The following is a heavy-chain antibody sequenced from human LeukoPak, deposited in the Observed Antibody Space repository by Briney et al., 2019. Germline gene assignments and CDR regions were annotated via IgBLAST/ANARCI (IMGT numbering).Heavy chain of an antibody. CDR1: GYTFTGYY. D-gene: IGHD2-15*01. V-gene: IGHV1-2*02. CDR3: ARGAGYCSGGSCPNWFDP. J-gene: IGHJ5*02. Sequence: ASVKVSCKASGYTFTGYYMHWVRQAPGQGLEWMGWINPNSGGTNYAQKFQGRVTVTRDTSISTAYMELSRLRSDDTAVYYCARGAGYCSGGSCPNWFDPWGQGTLVTVSS. CDR2: INPNSGGT.